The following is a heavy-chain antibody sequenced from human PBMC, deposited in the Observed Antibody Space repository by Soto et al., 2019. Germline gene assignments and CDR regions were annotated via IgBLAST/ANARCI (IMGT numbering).Heavy chain of an antibody. CDR1: GFTFSSYG. CDR2: ISYDGSNK. CDR3: ARESYLDY. J-gene: IGHJ4*02. V-gene: IGHV3-30*03. Sequence: GGSLRLSCAASGFTFSSYGMHWVLQAPGKGLEWVAAISYDGSNKYYADSVKGRFTISRHNSKNTLYLQMNSLRAEDTAVYYCARESYLDYWGQGTLVTVSS.